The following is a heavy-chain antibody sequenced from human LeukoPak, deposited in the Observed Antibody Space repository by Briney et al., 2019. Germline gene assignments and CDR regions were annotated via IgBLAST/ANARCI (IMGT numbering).Heavy chain of an antibody. CDR2: IYTSGSA. Sequence: NASETLSLTCTVSGGSISSYYWSWIRQPAGKGLEWIGRIYTSGSANCNPSLKSRVTMSVDTSNNQFSLKLSSVTAADTTVYYCAGEKLVQPLNLDCWGQRTLVTVSS. V-gene: IGHV4-4*07. D-gene: IGHD6-13*01. CDR1: GGSISSYY. CDR3: AGEKLVQPLNLDC. J-gene: IGHJ4*02.